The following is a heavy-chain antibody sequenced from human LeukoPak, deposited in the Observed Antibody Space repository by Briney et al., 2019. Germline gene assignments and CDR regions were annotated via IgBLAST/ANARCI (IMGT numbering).Heavy chain of an antibody. CDR1: GFTFSSYA. J-gene: IGHJ2*01. V-gene: IGHV3-30*04. CDR3: ARQLGGGYWYFDL. CDR2: ISYDGSNK. Sequence: PGGSLRLSCAASGFTFSSYAMHWVRQAPGKGLEWVAVISYDGSNKYYADSVKGRFTISRDNSKNTLYLQMNSLRAEDTAVYYCARQLGGGYWYFDLWGRGTLVTVSS. D-gene: IGHD7-27*01.